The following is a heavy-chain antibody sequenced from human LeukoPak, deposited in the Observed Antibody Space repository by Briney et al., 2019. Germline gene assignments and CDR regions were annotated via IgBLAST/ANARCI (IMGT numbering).Heavy chain of an antibody. CDR1: GYTFTGYY. J-gene: IGHJ4*02. D-gene: IGHD3-22*01. Sequence: ASVKVSCKASGYTFTGYYMHWVRQAPGQGLEWMGWINPNSGGTNYAQKFQGRVTMTRDTSISTAYMELSRLRSDDTAVYYCAREGVYYYDSSGYPDYWGQGTLVTVSS. CDR3: AREGVYYYDSSGYPDY. CDR2: INPNSGGT. V-gene: IGHV1-2*02.